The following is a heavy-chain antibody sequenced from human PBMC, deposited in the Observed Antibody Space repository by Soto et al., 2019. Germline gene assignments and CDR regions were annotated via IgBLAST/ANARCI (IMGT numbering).Heavy chain of an antibody. D-gene: IGHD4-17*01. J-gene: IGHJ4*02. CDR3: AKGTVTQVYYFDY. Sequence: EVQLLESGGGLVQPGGSLRLSCAASGFTFSSYAMSWVRQAPGMGLEWVSGISGSGGSTYYADSVKGQFTISRDNSKNTLYMQMNSVRAEYTAIYYCAKGTVTQVYYFDYWGQGTLVTVSS. CDR2: ISGSGGST. V-gene: IGHV3-23*01. CDR1: GFTFSSYA.